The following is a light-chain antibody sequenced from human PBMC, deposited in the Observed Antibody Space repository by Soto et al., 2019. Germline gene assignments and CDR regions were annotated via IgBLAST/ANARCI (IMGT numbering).Light chain of an antibody. Sequence: EIVLTQSPGTLSSSPGERATLSCRASQSVSSSYLAWYQQKPGQAPRLLIYGASSRATGIPDRFSGSGSGTDFTLTISRLEPEDFAVYYCHQYGGSPRTLGQGTKVEIK. J-gene: IGKJ1*01. V-gene: IGKV3-20*01. CDR3: HQYGGSPRT. CDR1: QSVSSSY. CDR2: GAS.